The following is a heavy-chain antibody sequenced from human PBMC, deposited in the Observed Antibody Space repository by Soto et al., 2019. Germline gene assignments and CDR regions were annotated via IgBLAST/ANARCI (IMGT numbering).Heavy chain of an antibody. D-gene: IGHD6-19*01. CDR1: GFTFSSYG. Sequence: PGGSLRLSCAASGFTFSSYGMHWVRHAPGKRLEWVSGIWYDGSNKYYADPVKGRFTISRGNSKNTLYLQMNSLRAEATAVYSCAREARLAVAGHQYRLDLWGQGTPVTVSS. CDR2: IWYDGSNK. J-gene: IGHJ5*01. CDR3: AREARLAVAGHQYRLDL. V-gene: IGHV3-33*01.